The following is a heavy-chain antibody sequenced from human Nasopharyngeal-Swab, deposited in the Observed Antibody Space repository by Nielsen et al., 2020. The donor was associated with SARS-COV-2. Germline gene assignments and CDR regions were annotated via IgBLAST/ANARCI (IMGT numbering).Heavy chain of an antibody. Sequence: ASVKVSCKASGYTFTSYYMHWVRQAPGQGLEWMGIINPSGGSTSYAQRFQGRVTMTRDTSTSTVYMELSSLRSEDTAVYYCARPAEGDFAPLGFDYWGQGTLVTVSS. V-gene: IGHV1-46*01. CDR2: INPSGGST. CDR3: ARPAEGDFAPLGFDY. D-gene: IGHD3-3*01. CDR1: GYTFTSYY. J-gene: IGHJ4*02.